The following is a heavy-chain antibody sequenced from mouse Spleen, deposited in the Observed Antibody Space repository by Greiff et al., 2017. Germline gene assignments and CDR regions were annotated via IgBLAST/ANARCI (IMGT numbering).Heavy chain of an antibody. CDR1: GYSFTGYY. J-gene: IGHJ3*01. D-gene: IGHD1-2*01. V-gene: IGHV1-42*01. Sequence: VQLQQSGPELVKPGASVKISCKASGYSFTGYYMNWVKQSPEKSLEWIGEINPSTGGTTYNQKFKAKATLTVDKSSSTAYMQLKSLTSEDSAVYYCARDPYGLFAYWGQGTLVTVSA. CDR2: INPSTGGT. CDR3: ARDPYGLFAY.